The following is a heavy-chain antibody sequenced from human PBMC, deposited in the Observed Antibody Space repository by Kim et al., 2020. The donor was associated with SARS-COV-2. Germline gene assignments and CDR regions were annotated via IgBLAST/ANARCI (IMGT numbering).Heavy chain of an antibody. V-gene: IGHV3-23*01. J-gene: IGHJ4*01. CDR2: ISGNGAKT. CDR1: AFIFRDYG. D-gene: IGHD3-3*02. Sequence: GGSLRLSCIGSAFIFRDYGMRWVRQAPGKGLVWVSRISGNGAKTNYADSVKGRFTISRDNTKNTVYLQMNSLRDEDTALYYCAKDVIIRLSAFDY. CDR3: AKDVIIRLSAFDY.